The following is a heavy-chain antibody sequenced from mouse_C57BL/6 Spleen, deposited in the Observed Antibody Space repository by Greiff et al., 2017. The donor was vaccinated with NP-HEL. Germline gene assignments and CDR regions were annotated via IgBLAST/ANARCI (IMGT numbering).Heavy chain of an antibody. V-gene: IGHV1-52*01. J-gene: IGHJ1*03. CDR3: ARPPPRLGSNYEGYFDV. D-gene: IGHD1-1*01. CDR1: GYTFTSYW. CDR2: IDPSDSET. Sequence: QVQLQQPGAELVRPGSSVKLSCKASGYTFTSYWMHWVKQRPIQGLEWIGNIDPSDSETHYNQKFKDKATLTVDKSSSTAYMQLSSLTSEDSAVYYCARPPPRLGSNYEGYFDVWGTGTTVTVSS.